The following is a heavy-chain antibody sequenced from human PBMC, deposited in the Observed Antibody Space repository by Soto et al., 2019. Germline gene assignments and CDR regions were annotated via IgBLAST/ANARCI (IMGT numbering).Heavy chain of an antibody. V-gene: IGHV3-23*01. Sequence: EVQLLESGGGLVQPGGSLRLSCAASGFTFSSYAMSWVRQAPGKGLEWVSAISGSGGTTYYADSVKGRFTFSRDTSKNTLYLQMISLRAEDTAVYYCAKSANGWFSAFDIWGQGTMVTVSS. CDR1: GFTFSSYA. D-gene: IGHD6-19*01. J-gene: IGHJ3*02. CDR2: ISGSGGTT. CDR3: AKSANGWFSAFDI.